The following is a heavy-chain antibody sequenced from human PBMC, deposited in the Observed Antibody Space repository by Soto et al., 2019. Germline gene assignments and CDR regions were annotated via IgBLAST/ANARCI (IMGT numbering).Heavy chain of an antibody. CDR1: GGSISDGAYY. J-gene: IGHJ4*02. CDR3: ASGLSGDKVDQ. Sequence: QVQLQESGPGLVKPSQTLSLTCTVSGGSISDGAYYWSWIRQPTGKGLEWIGHIYDSGNTYNNPALKSRLTISVYTSKNHFSLNLNSVTAADTAVYYCASGLSGDKVDQWGQGTLVTVSS. D-gene: IGHD2-21*01. V-gene: IGHV4-30-4*01. CDR2: IYDSGNT.